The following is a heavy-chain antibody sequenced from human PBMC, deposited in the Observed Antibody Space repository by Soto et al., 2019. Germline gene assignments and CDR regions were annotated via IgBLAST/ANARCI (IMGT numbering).Heavy chain of an antibody. V-gene: IGHV1-69*06. CDR3: ARVRVIRGVIPSHFGL. CDR1: GGTFNSYG. D-gene: IGHD3-10*01. J-gene: IGHJ4*02. Sequence: QAHLAQSGAEVKKPGSSVTVSCKASGGTFNSYGISWVRQAPGQGLDWMGVIIPLYGTVNYAQKFQGRVSITADKSTSTAYMDLNSLRSDDTAVYYCARVRVIRGVIPSHFGLCGQRTQVTGS. CDR2: IIPLYGTV.